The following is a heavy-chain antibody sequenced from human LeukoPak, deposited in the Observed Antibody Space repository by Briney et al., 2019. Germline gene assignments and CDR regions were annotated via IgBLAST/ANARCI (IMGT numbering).Heavy chain of an antibody. CDR2: VHHTGST. J-gene: IGHJ5*02. V-gene: IGHV4-38-2*02. CDR3: ARDWGFGDSEDWFDP. CDR1: GYSISRGYY. Sequence: SETLSLTCNVSGYSISRGYYWGWIRQPPGKGLEWIGSVHHTGSTYYNPSLRSRVSISVDKSTNHIPLEVTSVTAADTAVYYCARDWGFGDSEDWFDPWGQGTLVTVSS. D-gene: IGHD3-10*01.